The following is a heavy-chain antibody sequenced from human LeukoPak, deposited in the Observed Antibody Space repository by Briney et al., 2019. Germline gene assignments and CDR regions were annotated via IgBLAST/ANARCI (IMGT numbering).Heavy chain of an antibody. CDR3: ARVGLYSSGAVDY. V-gene: IGHV3-30-3*01. D-gene: IGHD6-19*01. CDR1: GFTFSSYA. Sequence: GGSLTLSCAASGFTFSSYAMSWVRQAPAKGLEWVAVISYDGSNKYYADSVKGRCTISRDNSKNTLYLQMNSLRAEDTAVYYCARVGLYSSGAVDYWGQGTLVTVSS. CDR2: ISYDGSNK. J-gene: IGHJ4*02.